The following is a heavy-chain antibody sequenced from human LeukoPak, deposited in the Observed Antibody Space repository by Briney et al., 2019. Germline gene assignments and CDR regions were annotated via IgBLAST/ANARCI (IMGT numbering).Heavy chain of an antibody. J-gene: IGHJ6*03. D-gene: IGHD1-1*01. CDR2: INHSGST. Sequence: SETLSLTCAVHGGSFSGYYWSWIRQPPGKGLEWIGEINHSGSTNYNPSLKSRVTISVDTSKNQFSLKLSSVTAADTAVYYCAREGRFRLTNTDGARFWNGPPGHYYYMDVWGKGTTVTVSS. CDR1: GGSFSGYY. CDR3: AREGRFRLTNTDGARFWNGPPGHYYYMDV. V-gene: IGHV4-34*01.